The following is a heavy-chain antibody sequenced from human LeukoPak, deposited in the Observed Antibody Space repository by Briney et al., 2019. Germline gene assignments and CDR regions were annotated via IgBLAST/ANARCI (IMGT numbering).Heavy chain of an antibody. Sequence: SETLSLTCAVYGGSFSGYYWSWIRQPPGKGLEWIGEINHSGSTNYNPSLKSRVTISVGTSKNQFSLKLSSVTAADTAVYYCARVRRWSQIKFDYWGQGTLVTVSS. CDR2: INHSGST. D-gene: IGHD1-26*01. J-gene: IGHJ4*02. CDR1: GGSFSGYY. V-gene: IGHV4-34*01. CDR3: ARVRRWSQIKFDY.